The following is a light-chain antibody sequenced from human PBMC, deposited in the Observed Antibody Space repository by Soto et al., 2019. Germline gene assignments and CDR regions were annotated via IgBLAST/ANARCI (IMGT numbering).Light chain of an antibody. J-gene: IGKJ4*01. Sequence: EVVLTQSPDTLSLSPGERATLSCRAIQTVSSNYLAWCQQRPGQAPRLLIYGASSRATGIPDRFSGSGSGTDFTLTISSLEPEDFAVYYCQQRSNWPRLTFGGGTKVDIK. CDR3: QQRSNWPRLT. V-gene: IGKV3D-20*02. CDR2: GAS. CDR1: QTVSSNY.